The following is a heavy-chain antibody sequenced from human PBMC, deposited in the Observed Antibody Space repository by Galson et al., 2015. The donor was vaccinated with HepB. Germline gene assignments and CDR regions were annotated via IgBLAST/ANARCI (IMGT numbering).Heavy chain of an antibody. CDR1: GGSISSGGYY. Sequence: LSLTCTVSGGSISSGGYYWSWIRQHPGKGLEWIGYIYYSGSTYYNPSLKSRVTISVDTSKNQFSPKLSSVTAADTAVYYCARFNWNDGAFDYWGQGTLVTVSS. V-gene: IGHV4-31*03. D-gene: IGHD1-20*01. CDR3: ARFNWNDGAFDY. J-gene: IGHJ4*02. CDR2: IYYSGST.